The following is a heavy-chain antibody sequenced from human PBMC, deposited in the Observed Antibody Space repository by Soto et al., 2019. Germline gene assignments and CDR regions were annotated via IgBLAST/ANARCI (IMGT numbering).Heavy chain of an antibody. J-gene: IGHJ4*02. V-gene: IGHV3-33*01. CDR2: IWHDGKNK. CDR1: GFAFSDFG. CDR3: AMDPGQDEAMDY. Sequence: QVQVVESGGGVVQPGTSLRLSCAASGFAFSDFGMHWVRQAPAKGLEWVAVIWHDGKNKDYADYAKGRFTISRDNSRNILYLEMSSLRVEDTAVYYCAMDPGQDEAMDYWGQGALVTVSS.